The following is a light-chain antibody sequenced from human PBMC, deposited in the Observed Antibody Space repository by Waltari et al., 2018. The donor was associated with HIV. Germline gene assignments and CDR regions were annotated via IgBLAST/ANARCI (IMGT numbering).Light chain of an antibody. V-gene: IGLV2-14*01. Sequence: QSALTQPASVSGSPGQSITISCTGPSGDISGYNYVSWYQQHPGKAPKLMIYDVNKRPSGVSNRFSGSKSGNTASLTISGLQAEDEADYYCSSYTSSSTWVFGGGTKLTVL. CDR1: SGDISGYNY. CDR3: SSYTSSSTWV. J-gene: IGLJ3*02. CDR2: DVN.